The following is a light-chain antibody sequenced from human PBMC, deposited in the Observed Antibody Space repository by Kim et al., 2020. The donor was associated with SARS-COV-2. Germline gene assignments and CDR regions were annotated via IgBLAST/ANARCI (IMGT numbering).Light chain of an antibody. Sequence: DIQLTQSPSALSASVGDRVTITCRATQSIDTSLAWYQKRPGKAPNLLIFDAFALESGVPSRFTGSSSGTEFTLSITNLQPDDFAIYYCHQYDTYPWTFGQGTEVDIK. CDR3: HQYDTYPWT. V-gene: IGKV1-5*01. J-gene: IGKJ1*01. CDR1: QSIDTS. CDR2: DAF.